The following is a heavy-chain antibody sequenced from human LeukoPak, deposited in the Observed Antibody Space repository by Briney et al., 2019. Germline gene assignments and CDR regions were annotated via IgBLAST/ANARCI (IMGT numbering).Heavy chain of an antibody. CDR3: ARGGEAYSSSYYFDY. V-gene: IGHV4-30-2*01. J-gene: IGHJ4*02. CDR2: IYHSGST. Sequence: SETLSLTCAVSGGSISSGGSSWSWIRQPPGKGLEWIGYIYHSGSTYYNPSLKSRVTISVDRSKNQFSLKLSSVTAADTAVYYCARGGEAYSSSYYFDYWGQGTLVTVSS. CDR1: GGSISSGGSS. D-gene: IGHD6-6*01.